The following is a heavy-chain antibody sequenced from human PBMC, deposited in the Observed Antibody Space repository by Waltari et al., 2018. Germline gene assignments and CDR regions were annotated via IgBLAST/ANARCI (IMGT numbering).Heavy chain of an antibody. J-gene: IGHJ4*02. V-gene: IGHV4-34*01. D-gene: IGHD3-16*02. CDR2: INHSGST. Sequence: QVQLQQWGAGLLKPSETLSLTCAVYGGSFSGYYWSWIRQPPGKGLVWIGEINHSGSTNYNPSLKSRVTISVDTSKNQFSLKLSSVTAADTAVYYCARGASRYDYVWGSYRKGMYYFDYWGQGTLVTVSS. CDR1: GGSFSGYY. CDR3: ARGASRYDYVWGSYRKGMYYFDY.